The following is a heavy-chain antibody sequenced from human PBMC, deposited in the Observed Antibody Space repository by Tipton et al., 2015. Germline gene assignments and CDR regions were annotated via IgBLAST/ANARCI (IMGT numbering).Heavy chain of an antibody. V-gene: IGHV4-61*01. CDR3: ARDLEHGMDV. CDR1: GGPVSSGSYY. D-gene: IGHD5-24*01. Sequence: LRLSCTVSGGPVSSGSYYWNWIRQPPGKGLEWIGYISYSGSTHYNPSFKSRVAISVDTSKNQFSLTLNSVTAADTAVYYCARDLEHGMDVWGQGTTVTVSS. CDR2: ISYSGST. J-gene: IGHJ6*02.